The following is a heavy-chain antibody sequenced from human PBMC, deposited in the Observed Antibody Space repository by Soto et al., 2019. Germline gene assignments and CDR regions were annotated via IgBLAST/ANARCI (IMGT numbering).Heavy chain of an antibody. CDR1: GGSISSSNW. J-gene: IGHJ6*02. CDR2: IYHSGST. Sequence: SETLSLTCAVSGGSISSSNWWSWVRQPPGKGLEWIGEIYHSGSTNYNPSLKSRVTISVDKSKNQFSLKLSSVTAADTAVYYCARLVLVPAAKYYYYGMDVWGQGTTVT. V-gene: IGHV4-4*02. D-gene: IGHD2-2*01. CDR3: ARLVLVPAAKYYYYGMDV.